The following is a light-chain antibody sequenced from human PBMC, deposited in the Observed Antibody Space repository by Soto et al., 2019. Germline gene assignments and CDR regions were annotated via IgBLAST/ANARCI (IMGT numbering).Light chain of an antibody. Sequence: QSVLTQPPSVSGAPGQRVTISCTGSSSNIGAGYDVHWYQQFPVTTPKFLIYGNTNRSSGVPDRFSASKSGTSASLDITGLQAEDEAEYFCQSYDSSLTVVFGGGTKVTVL. V-gene: IGLV1-40*01. CDR2: GNT. CDR1: SSNIGAGYD. J-gene: IGLJ2*01. CDR3: QSYDSSLTVV.